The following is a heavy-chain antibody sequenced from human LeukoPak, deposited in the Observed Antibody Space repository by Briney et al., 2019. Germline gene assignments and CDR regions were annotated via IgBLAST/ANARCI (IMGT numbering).Heavy chain of an antibody. CDR2: ISGSGGST. D-gene: IGHD3-22*01. CDR3: AKEELYYDSPLDY. Sequence: GGSLRLSCAASGFTFSSYGIGWVRQAPGKGLEGVSAISGSGGSTYYADSVKGRFTISRDNSKNTLYLQMNSLRAEDTAVYCCAKEELYYDSPLDYWGQGTLVTVSS. CDR1: GFTFSSYG. J-gene: IGHJ4*02. V-gene: IGHV3-23*01.